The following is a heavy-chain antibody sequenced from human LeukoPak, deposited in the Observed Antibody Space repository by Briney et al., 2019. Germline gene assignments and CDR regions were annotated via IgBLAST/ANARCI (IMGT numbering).Heavy chain of an antibody. Sequence: GESLKISCKGSGYSFTTYWIAWVRQVPGEGLEWMGIIYPGDSDTRSSPSFQGQVTISADKSISTAYLQWSSLKASDTAMYYCARRHCSSTSCYLDYWGQGSLVTVSS. CDR2: IYPGDSDT. J-gene: IGHJ4*02. D-gene: IGHD2-2*01. CDR1: GYSFTTYW. CDR3: ARRHCSSTSCYLDY. V-gene: IGHV5-51*01.